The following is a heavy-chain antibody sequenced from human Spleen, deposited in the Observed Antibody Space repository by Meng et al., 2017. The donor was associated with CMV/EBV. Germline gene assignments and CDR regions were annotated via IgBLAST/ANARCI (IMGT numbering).Heavy chain of an antibody. Sequence: QVQRVQSGSELKNPGASVTVSCQASGYTFARFAMNWVRQAPGQGLEWMGWINTNSGNPTYGQVFTGRFVFSLDTSVSTTYLQISSLKAEDTAVYYCARVHSSGYYGPNDYWGQGTLVTVSS. D-gene: IGHD3-22*01. CDR2: INTNSGNP. V-gene: IGHV7-4-1*02. J-gene: IGHJ4*02. CDR1: GYTFARFA. CDR3: ARVHSSGYYGPNDY.